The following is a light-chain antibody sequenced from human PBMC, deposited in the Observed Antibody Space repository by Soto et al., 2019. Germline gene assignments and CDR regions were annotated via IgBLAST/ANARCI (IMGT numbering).Light chain of an antibody. J-gene: IGLJ1*01. CDR2: GVS. CDR1: NSDVGGYNY. CDR3: SSYTSSSGV. Sequence: QSVLTQPASVSGSPGQSITISCTGTNSDVGGYNYVSWYQQHPGKAPKLMIYGVSNRPSGVSNRFSGSKSGNTASLTISGLQAEDEADYYCSSYTSSSGVFGTGTKVTVL. V-gene: IGLV2-14*01.